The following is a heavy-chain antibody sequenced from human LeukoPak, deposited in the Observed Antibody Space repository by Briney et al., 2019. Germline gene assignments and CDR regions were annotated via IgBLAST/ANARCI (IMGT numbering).Heavy chain of an antibody. CDR3: PKVDPATVTPGVFYYYYYMDV. V-gene: IGHV3-23*01. J-gene: IGHJ6*03. D-gene: IGHD4-17*01. Sequence: GGSLRLSCTASGFTFSSHVMSWVRQVPGKGLEWVSAISASGFSTFYADSVKGRFTISRDNSKTSVSLQMNSLRAEDTAMYYCPKVDPATVTPGVFYYYYYMDVWGKGTTVTVSS. CDR2: ISASGFST. CDR1: GFTFSSHV.